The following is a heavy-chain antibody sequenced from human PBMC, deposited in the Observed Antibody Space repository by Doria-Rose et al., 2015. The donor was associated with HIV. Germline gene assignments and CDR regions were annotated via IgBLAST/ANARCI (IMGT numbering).Heavy chain of an antibody. CDR3: AREGAGYSRRFDS. CDR1: GFTFNTYT. J-gene: IGHJ4*02. D-gene: IGHD6-13*01. V-gene: IGHV3-21*06. Sequence: EVQLLESGGGLVKPGGSLRLSCAASGFTFNTYTMHWVRQAPGKGLEWVSLLSSTSRFISYADSVKGRFTVSRDNSKNSLYLQMNSLRAEDTAVYYCAREGAGYSRRFDSWGQGTLVTVSS. CDR2: LSSTSRFI.